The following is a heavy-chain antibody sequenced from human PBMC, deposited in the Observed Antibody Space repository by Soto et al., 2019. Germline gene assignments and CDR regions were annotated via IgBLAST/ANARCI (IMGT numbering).Heavy chain of an antibody. Sequence: GGSLRLSCAASGFLFPNHGIHWVRQAPGKGLEWVAVIWSDGNSRYYADSVKGRFTVSRDTSNNTLYLQMNNLRAEDTAVYYCARLTMVRGVIIQDYWGQGTLVTVSS. J-gene: IGHJ4*02. D-gene: IGHD3-10*01. CDR1: GFLFPNHG. V-gene: IGHV3-33*01. CDR2: IWSDGNSR. CDR3: ARLTMVRGVIIQDY.